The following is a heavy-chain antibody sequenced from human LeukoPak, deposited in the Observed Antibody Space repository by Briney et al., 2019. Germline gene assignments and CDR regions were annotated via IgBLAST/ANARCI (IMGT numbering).Heavy chain of an antibody. D-gene: IGHD5-12*01. V-gene: IGHV3-21*01. CDR1: GFTFSSYS. CDR3: ARGREWLRSQSNWFDP. J-gene: IGHJ5*02. CDR2: ITSSSTYI. Sequence: GGSLRLSCAASGFTFSSYSMNWVRQAPGKGLEWVSSITSSSTYIYYADSVKGRFTISRDNAKNSLYLQMNSLRAEDTAVYYCARGREWLRSQSNWFDPWGQGTLVTVSS.